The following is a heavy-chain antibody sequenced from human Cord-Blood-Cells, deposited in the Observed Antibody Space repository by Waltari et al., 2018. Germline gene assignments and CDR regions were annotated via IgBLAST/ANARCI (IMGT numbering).Heavy chain of an antibody. CDR2: KSYNGNTK. J-gene: IGHJ2*01. CDR3: ARVGSSFYRFDL. D-gene: IGHD6-6*01. CDR1: GFAFRSSG. Sequence: QVQLVESGGGVVPHGRSLRLSCAAPGFAFRSSGTHWLRQDPGKGLEWVAVKSYNGNTKYDADPVNGRFTTSRDNSKNKLYLQMNSVRAEYTAVYYCARVGSSFYRFDLWGRGTLVTVSS. V-gene: IGHV3-30*03.